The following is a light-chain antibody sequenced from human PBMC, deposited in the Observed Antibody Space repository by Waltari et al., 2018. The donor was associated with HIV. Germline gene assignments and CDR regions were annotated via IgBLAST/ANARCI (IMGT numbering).Light chain of an antibody. CDR1: TGPVTSGHH. J-gene: IGLJ3*02. Sequence: QAVVTQEPSLTVSPGGTVTLTCGSSTGPVTSGHHPYWFQQKSGQAPRTLVYDTSNKHSWNPARFSGSRVGGKAALTRAGAQPEDEAEYFCVPSFAGARPVVFGGGTNLTVL. CDR3: VPSFAGARPVV. CDR2: DTS. V-gene: IGLV7-46*01.